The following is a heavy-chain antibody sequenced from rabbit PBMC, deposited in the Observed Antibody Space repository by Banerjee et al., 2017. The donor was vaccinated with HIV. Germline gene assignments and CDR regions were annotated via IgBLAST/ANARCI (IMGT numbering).Heavy chain of an antibody. D-gene: IGHD4-1*01. CDR3: ARDLAGVIGWNFNL. J-gene: IGHJ4*01. Sequence: QEQLEESGGDLVKPEGSLTLTCTASGFSFSSSYYMCWVRQAPGKGLEWTACIGTGSGSTHYVNWAKGRFTIARSTSLNTVTLQMTSLTAADTATYFCARDLAGVIGWNFNLWGPGTLVTVS. V-gene: IGHV1S45*01. CDR1: GFSFSSSYY. CDR2: IGTGSGST.